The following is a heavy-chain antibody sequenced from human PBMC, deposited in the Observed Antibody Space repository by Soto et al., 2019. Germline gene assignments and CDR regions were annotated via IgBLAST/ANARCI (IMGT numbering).Heavy chain of an antibody. CDR2: ISSSSSNM. CDR3: ARRIATADHAFDI. D-gene: IGHD6-13*01. V-gene: IGHV3-48*02. J-gene: IGHJ3*02. CDR1: GFTFSTYS. Sequence: GGSLRLSCAASGFTFSTYSMNWVRQAPGKGLEWLSYISSSSSNMYYADSVKGRFTISRDNARNSLSLQMNSLRDEDTAVYYCARRIATADHAFDIWVQGTMVTVSS.